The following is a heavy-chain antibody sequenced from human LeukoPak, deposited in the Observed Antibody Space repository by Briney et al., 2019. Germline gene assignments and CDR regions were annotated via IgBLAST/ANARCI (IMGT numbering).Heavy chain of an antibody. Sequence: ASVKVSCKASGGTFSSYAISWERQAPGQGLEWMGGIIPIFGTANYAQKFQGRVTITADESTSTAYMELSSLRSEDTAVYYCAPWPHPGDDYWGQGTLVTVSS. CDR1: GGTFSSYA. J-gene: IGHJ4*02. V-gene: IGHV1-69*13. D-gene: IGHD1-26*01. CDR3: APWPHPGDDY. CDR2: IIPIFGTA.